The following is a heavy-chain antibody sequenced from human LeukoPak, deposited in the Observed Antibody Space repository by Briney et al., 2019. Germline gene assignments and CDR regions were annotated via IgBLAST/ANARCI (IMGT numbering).Heavy chain of an antibody. J-gene: IGHJ4*02. CDR1: GGSISSYY. CDR2: IYYSGST. Sequence: SETLSLTCTVSGGSISSYYWSWIRQPPGKGLEWIGYIYYSGSTYYNPSLKSRVTISVDTSKNQFSLKLSSVTAADTAVYYCASVVVPPSSSFDYWGQGTLVTVSS. D-gene: IGHD2-2*01. CDR3: ASVVVPPSSSFDY. V-gene: IGHV4-30-4*01.